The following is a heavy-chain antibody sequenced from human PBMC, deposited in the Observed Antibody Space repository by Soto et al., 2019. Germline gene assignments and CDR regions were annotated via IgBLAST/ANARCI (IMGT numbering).Heavy chain of an antibody. J-gene: IGHJ4*02. Sequence: GVDLRLSCAAPGVTFRSYAMNGVRQTLERRLERVASISSTSSYTHYADSVKGRVTISGDNAKNSLCLQMNSLRAEDTAVSYGSRDFALDRNDWGQGASVTGAS. CDR2: ISSTSSYT. CDR1: GVTFRSYA. CDR3: SRDFALDRND. D-gene: IGHD1-1*01. V-gene: IGHV3-21*01.